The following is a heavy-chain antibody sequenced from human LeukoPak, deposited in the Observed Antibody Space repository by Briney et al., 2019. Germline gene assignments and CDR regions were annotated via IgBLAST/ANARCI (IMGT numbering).Heavy chain of an antibody. CDR1: GFTFSSYG. D-gene: IGHD3-10*01. Sequence: GGSLRLSCAASGFTFSSYGMHWVRQAPGDGLEWVAVISYDGSNKYYADSVKGRFTISRDNSKNTLYLQMNSLRAEDTAVYYCAKGTGSYDRYYYYDMDVWGKGTTVTVSS. CDR3: AKGTGSYDRYYYYDMDV. V-gene: IGHV3-30*18. CDR2: ISYDGSNK. J-gene: IGHJ6*04.